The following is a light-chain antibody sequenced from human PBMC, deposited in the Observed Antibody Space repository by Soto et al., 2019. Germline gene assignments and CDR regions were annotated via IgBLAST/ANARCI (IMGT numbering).Light chain of an antibody. CDR1: SSDVGGYNY. Sequence: QSVLTQPRSVSGSPGQSVTISCTGTSSDVGGYNYVSWYQQHPGKAPKLMIFEVTKRPSGVPDRFSGSKSANTASLTVSGLQAEDEADYYCTSYAGANTLVFGGGTKLTVL. J-gene: IGLJ2*01. CDR2: EVT. V-gene: IGLV2-8*01. CDR3: TSYAGANTLV.